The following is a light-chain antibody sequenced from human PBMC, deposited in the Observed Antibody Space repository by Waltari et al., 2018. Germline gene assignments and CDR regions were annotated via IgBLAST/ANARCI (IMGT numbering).Light chain of an antibody. CDR1: SSNIGRNS. V-gene: IGLV1-44*01. CDR2: SSS. CDR3: AAWDDSLTLVV. J-gene: IGLJ2*01. Sequence: QSVLTQPPSASGTPGQRVTISCSGTSSNIGRNSVNWYQQLPGMAPKLLIYSSSRRPSGVPARFSASKSGTSATLAISGPQSEDEADYYCAAWDDSLTLVVFGGGTKLTVL.